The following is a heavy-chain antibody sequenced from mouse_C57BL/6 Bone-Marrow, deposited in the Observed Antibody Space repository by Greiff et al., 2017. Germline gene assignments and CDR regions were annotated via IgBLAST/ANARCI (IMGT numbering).Heavy chain of an antibody. CDR2: IYPRSGNT. V-gene: IGHV1-81*01. CDR1: GYTFTSYG. D-gene: IGHD2-2*01. J-gene: IGHJ3*01. CDR3: AIYYGYGAAWFAY. Sequence: QVQLQQSGAELARPGASVKLSCKASGYTFTSYGISWVKQRTGQGLEWIGEIYPRSGNTYYNEKFKGKATLAADKSSSTAYMELRSLTSEDSAVYFFAIYYGYGAAWFAYWGQGTLVTVSA.